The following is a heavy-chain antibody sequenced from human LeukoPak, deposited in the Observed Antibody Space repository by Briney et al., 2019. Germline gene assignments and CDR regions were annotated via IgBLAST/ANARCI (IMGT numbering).Heavy chain of an antibody. CDR1: GGTFSSYA. CDR3: ARAPGYCSSTSCYPTVSY. CDR2: IIPIFGTA. Sequence: SVKVSCKASGGTFSSYAISWVRQAPGQGLEWMGGIIPIFGTANYAQKFQGRVTITTDESTSTAYMELSSLRSEDTAVYYCARAPGYCSSTSCYPTVSYWGQGALVTVSS. D-gene: IGHD2-2*01. J-gene: IGHJ4*02. V-gene: IGHV1-69*05.